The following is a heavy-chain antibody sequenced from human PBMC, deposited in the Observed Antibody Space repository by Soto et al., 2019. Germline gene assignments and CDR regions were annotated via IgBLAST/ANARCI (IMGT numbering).Heavy chain of an antibody. CDR1: GGSISNYY. D-gene: IGHD2-21*01. CDR2: IYYSGST. J-gene: IGHJ3*01. Sequence: PSETLSLTCTVSGGSISNYYWSWIRQPPGKGLEWIGYIYYSGSTKYNPSLKSRGTISVDTSKNQFSLNLSSVTAADTAVYYCALWGAVVRYIPNDFDFWGQGQMVTVS. V-gene: IGHV4-59*01. CDR3: ALWGAVVRYIPNDFDF.